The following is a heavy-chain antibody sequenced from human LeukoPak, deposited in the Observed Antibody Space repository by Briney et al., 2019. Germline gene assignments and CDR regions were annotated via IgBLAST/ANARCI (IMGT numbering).Heavy chain of an antibody. CDR2: IHYSGST. D-gene: IGHD2-2*02. V-gene: IGHV4-39*01. CDR3: ARPSVNRDCSGTSCYTGNGFDP. J-gene: IGHJ5*02. Sequence: SETLSLTCTVSGASVSSTCYYWAWIRQPPGKGLEWIGTIHYSGSTYYNPSLKSRLTISVDTSKNQFSLRLNSVTAADTAVYYCARPSVNRDCSGTSCYTGNGFDPWGQGTLVTVSS. CDR1: GASVSSTCYY.